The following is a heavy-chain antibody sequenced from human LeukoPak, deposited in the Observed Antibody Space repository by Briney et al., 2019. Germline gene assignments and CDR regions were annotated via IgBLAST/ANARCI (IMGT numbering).Heavy chain of an antibody. CDR3: AKVRNYYDSSGRYFDY. CDR2: ISGSGGTK. Sequence: PGGSLRLSCAASGFTFSSYAMSWVRQAPGKGLEWVPVISGSGGTKYYADSVKGRFTISRDNSKNTLYLQMNSLRAEDTAAYYCAKVRNYYDSSGRYFDYWGQGTLVTVSS. CDR1: GFTFSSYA. V-gene: IGHV3-23*01. J-gene: IGHJ4*02. D-gene: IGHD3-22*01.